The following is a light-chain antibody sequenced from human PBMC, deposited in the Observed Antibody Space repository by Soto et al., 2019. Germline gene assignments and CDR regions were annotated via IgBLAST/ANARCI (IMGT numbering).Light chain of an antibody. Sequence: QAVVTQPPSVSGAPVQRVTISCTGSSSNIGAGYDVHLYQQLPGTAPKLLIYANTNRTSGVPARFSGSKSGTSSSLAITGLQADDVAYYYCLSYDSSLTLRVFGTGTKRTVL. CDR1: SSNIGAGYD. V-gene: IGLV1-40*01. CDR2: ANT. CDR3: LSYDSSLTLRV. J-gene: IGLJ1*01.